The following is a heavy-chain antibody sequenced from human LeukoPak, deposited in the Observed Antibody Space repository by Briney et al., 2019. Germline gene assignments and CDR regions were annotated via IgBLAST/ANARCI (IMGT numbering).Heavy chain of an antibody. CDR1: GFTFSDYY. D-gene: IGHD1/OR15-1a*01. CDR2: ISSSGSTI. J-gene: IGHJ6*02. V-gene: IGHV3-11*01. CDR3: ARAPTTKTGTKDCYYYGMDV. Sequence: GGSLRLSCAASGFTFSDYYMSWIRQAPGKGLEWVSYISSSGSTIYYADSVKGRFTISRDNAKNSLYLQMNSLRAEDTAVYYCARAPTTKTGTKDCYYYGMDVWGQGTTVTVSS.